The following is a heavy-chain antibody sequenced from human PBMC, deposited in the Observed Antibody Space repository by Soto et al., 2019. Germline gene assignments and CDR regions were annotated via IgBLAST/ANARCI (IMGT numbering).Heavy chain of an antibody. CDR2: IKQDGSEK. V-gene: IGHV3-7*01. Sequence: LRLSCAASGFTFSSSWMSWVRQAPGKGLEWVADIKQDGSEKFYVDSVKGRFTISRDNAKNSLYLQMNSLRAEDTAVYYCAKRYCSSASCYVEYFDYWGQGTLVTVSS. D-gene: IGHD2-2*01. J-gene: IGHJ4*02. CDR3: AKRYCSSASCYVEYFDY. CDR1: GFTFSSSW.